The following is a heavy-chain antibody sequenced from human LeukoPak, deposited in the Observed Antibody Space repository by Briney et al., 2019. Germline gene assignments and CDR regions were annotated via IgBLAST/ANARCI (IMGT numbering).Heavy chain of an antibody. CDR3: AKGGQGYDVLIDY. CDR1: GFTFRSYS. D-gene: IGHD5-12*01. CDR2: ISSNSSYI. Sequence: GGSLRLSCAASGFTFRSYSMNWVREAPGKGLECVSSISSNSSYIYYTEPVKGRFPISRDNAKNSLYLQMNSLSAEETAVYYCAKGGQGYDVLIDYWGQGTLVTVSS. J-gene: IGHJ4*02. V-gene: IGHV3-21*01.